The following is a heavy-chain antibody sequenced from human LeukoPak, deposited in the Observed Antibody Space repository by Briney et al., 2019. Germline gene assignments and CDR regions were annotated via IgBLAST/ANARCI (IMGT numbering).Heavy chain of an antibody. CDR2: ISWNSGSI. CDR3: AKDMSAGYYDSSGYEFDY. V-gene: IGHV3-9*01. D-gene: IGHD3-22*01. CDR1: GFTFDDYA. J-gene: IGHJ4*02. Sequence: PGGTLRLSCAASGFTFDDYAMHWVRQAPGKGLESVSGISWNSGSIGYADSVKGRFTISRDNAKNSLYLQMNSLRAEDTALYYCAKDMSAGYYDSSGYEFDYWGQGTLVTVSS.